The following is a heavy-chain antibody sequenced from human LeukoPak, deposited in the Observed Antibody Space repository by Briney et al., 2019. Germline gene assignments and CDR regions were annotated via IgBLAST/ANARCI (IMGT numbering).Heavy chain of an antibody. CDR1: GGTLSSYA. D-gene: IGHD3-22*01. CDR3: ASYDSSGYYYVGPFDY. J-gene: IGHJ4*02. CDR2: IIPIFGTA. Sequence: SVKVSCKASGGTLSSYAISWVRQAPGQGLEWMGGIIPIFGTANYAQKFQGRVTITADESTSTAYMELSSLRSEDTAVYYCASYDSSGYYYVGPFDYWGQGTLVTVSS. V-gene: IGHV1-69*13.